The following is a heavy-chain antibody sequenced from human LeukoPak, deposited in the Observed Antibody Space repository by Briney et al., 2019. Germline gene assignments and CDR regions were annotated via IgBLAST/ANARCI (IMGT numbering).Heavy chain of an antibody. CDR3: AKLSGSGSSYPYNH. CDR1: GFTFSSYA. J-gene: IGHJ5*02. D-gene: IGHD3-10*01. CDR2: ISGIGDTT. Sequence: PGGSLRLSCAASGFTFSSYAMSWVRQAPGKGLEWVSFISGIGDTTYYADSVKGRFTISRDTSKNTQYLQMNSLRVEDSAVYYCAKLSGSGSSYPYNHWGQGTLVTVSS. V-gene: IGHV3-23*01.